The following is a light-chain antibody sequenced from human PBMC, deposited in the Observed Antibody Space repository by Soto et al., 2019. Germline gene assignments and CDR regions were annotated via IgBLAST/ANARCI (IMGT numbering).Light chain of an antibody. V-gene: IGLV2-14*01. CDR3: SSYTSIGGV. CDR1: SSDVGGYNY. Sequence: QLVLTQPASVSGSPGQSITISCTGTSSDVGGYNYVSWYQQHPGKAPKLMIYDVSNRPSGVSNRFSGSKSGNTASLTISGLQAEDEADYYCSSYTSIGGVFGGGTKLTVL. CDR2: DVS. J-gene: IGLJ2*01.